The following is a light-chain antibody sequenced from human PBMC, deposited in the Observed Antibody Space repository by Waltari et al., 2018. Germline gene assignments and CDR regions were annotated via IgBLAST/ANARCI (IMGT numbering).Light chain of an antibody. CDR1: SGSVASNY. J-gene: IGLJ3*02. CDR3: QSYDSNNDWV. CDR2: EDN. Sequence: NFMLTQPHSVSESPGKTVTISCTGSSGSVASNYVQWYQQRPGSAPTTVIFEDNHRPSVVPDRFSGSIDSSSNSASLTISVLQTEDEADYYCQSYDSNNDWVFGGGTKLNV. V-gene: IGLV6-57*02.